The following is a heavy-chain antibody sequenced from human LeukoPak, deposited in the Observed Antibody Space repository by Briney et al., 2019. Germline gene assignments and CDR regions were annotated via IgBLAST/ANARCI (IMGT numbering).Heavy chain of an antibody. CDR2: IYSGGST. Sequence: GGSLRLSCAASGFTVSSNYMSWVRQALGKGLEWVSVIYSGGSTYYADSVKGRFTISRDNSKNTLYLQMNSLRAEDTAVYYCAREQVAGPFDYWGQGTLVTVSS. CDR3: AREQVAGPFDY. J-gene: IGHJ4*02. CDR1: GFTVSSNY. V-gene: IGHV3-53*01. D-gene: IGHD6-19*01.